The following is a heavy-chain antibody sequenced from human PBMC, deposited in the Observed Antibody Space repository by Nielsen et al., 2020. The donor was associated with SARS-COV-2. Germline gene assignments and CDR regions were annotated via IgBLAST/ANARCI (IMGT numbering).Heavy chain of an antibody. D-gene: IGHD2-15*01. Sequence: GESLKISCAASGFTFSSYGMHWVRQAPGKGLEWVAVISYDGSNKYYADSVKGRFTISRDNSKNTLYLQMNSLRAEDTAVYYCAKDPDCSGGSCYRPDPSMDVWGQGTTVTVSS. V-gene: IGHV3-30*18. CDR2: ISYDGSNK. CDR3: AKDPDCSGGSCYRPDPSMDV. CDR1: GFTFSSYG. J-gene: IGHJ6*02.